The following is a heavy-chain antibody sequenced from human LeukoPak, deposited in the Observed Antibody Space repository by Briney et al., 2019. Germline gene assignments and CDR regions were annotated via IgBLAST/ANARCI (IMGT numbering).Heavy chain of an antibody. CDR1: GGSISSGTYS. CDR2: IFHNGNT. CDR3: ARGGGFYGSGTTHFDY. D-gene: IGHD3-10*01. V-gene: IGHV4-30-2*01. Sequence: SETLYLTCAVSGGSISSGTYSWSWIRQPPGKGLEWIGYIFHNGNTHYNPSLKSRVTASIDKSKNQFSLRLSSVTAADTAVYFCARGGGFYGSGTTHFDYWGQGTLVTVSS. J-gene: IGHJ4*02.